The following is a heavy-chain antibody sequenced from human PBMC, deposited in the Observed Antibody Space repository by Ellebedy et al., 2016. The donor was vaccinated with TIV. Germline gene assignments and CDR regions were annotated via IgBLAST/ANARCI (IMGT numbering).Heavy chain of an antibody. CDR1: GFAFSSFA. V-gene: IGHV3-23*01. J-gene: IGHJ4*02. CDR3: ARPLFYSSSWYIPLGY. Sequence: GESLKISCAASGFAFSSFAMTWVRQAPGKGLEWVSVISGSSANTHYADSVKGRFTTSRDNSKKTVYLQMNSLRAEDTAVYYCARPLFYSSSWYIPLGYWGQGTLVTVSS. D-gene: IGHD6-13*01. CDR2: ISGSSANT.